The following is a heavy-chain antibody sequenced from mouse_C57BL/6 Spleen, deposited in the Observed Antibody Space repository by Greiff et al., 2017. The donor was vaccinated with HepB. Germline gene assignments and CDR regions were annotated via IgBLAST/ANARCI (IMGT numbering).Heavy chain of an antibody. Sequence: QVQLKQSGAELARPGASVKLSCKASGYTFTSYGISWVKQRTGQGLEWIGEIYPRSGNTYYNEKFKGKATLTADKSSSTAYMELRSLTSEDSAVYFCARESNFHAMDYWGQGTSVTVSS. CDR1: GYTFTSYG. CDR2: IYPRSGNT. V-gene: IGHV1-81*01. J-gene: IGHJ4*01. CDR3: ARESNFHAMDY. D-gene: IGHD2-5*01.